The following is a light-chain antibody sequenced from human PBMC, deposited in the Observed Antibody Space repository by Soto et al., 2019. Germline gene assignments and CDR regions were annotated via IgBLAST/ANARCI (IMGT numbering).Light chain of an antibody. CDR3: QQYHDWPPLT. V-gene: IGKV3-15*01. Sequence: EIVMTQSPATLSVSPGERATLSCRASQSVSANLGWYQQKPGQAPRLLIYDASTRASGVPPRFSASGSGTEFTLNISSLQSEDFAVYYCQQYHDWPPLTFGGGTKVEIK. J-gene: IGKJ4*01. CDR1: QSVSAN. CDR2: DAS.